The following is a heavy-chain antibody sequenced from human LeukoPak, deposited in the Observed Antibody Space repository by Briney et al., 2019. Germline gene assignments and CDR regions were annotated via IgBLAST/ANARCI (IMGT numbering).Heavy chain of an antibody. D-gene: IGHD1-26*01. CDR1: GFTFSSYS. CDR3: ARVAVGAFPGHFDY. Sequence: PGGSLRLSCAASGFTFSSYSMNWVRQAPGKGLEWVSSISSSSSYIYYADSVKGRFTISRDNAKNSLYLQMNSLRAEDTAVYYCARVAVGAFPGHFDYWGQGTLVTVFS. V-gene: IGHV3-21*01. CDR2: ISSSSSYI. J-gene: IGHJ4*02.